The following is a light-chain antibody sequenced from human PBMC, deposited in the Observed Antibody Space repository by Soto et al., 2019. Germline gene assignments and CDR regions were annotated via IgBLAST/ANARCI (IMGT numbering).Light chain of an antibody. Sequence: EIVLTQSPGTLSLSPGERATLSCRASQSVSNNYLAWYQQKPGQAPRLLIYGASNRATGIPDRFSGSGSGTDFTLTISRLEPESFAVYYCQQYGSSGTFGQVTKVDIK. J-gene: IGKJ1*01. CDR2: GAS. CDR1: QSVSNNY. V-gene: IGKV3-20*01. CDR3: QQYGSSGT.